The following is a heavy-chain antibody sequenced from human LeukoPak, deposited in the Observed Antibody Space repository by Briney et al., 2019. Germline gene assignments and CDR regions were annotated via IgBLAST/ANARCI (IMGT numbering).Heavy chain of an antibody. D-gene: IGHD3-10*01. CDR1: GYTFTGYY. CDR3: ARDGVDYYGSGSHDY. Sequence: ASVKVTCKASGYTFTGYYMHWVRQAPGQGLEWMGWINPNSGGTNYAQKFQGRVTMTRDTSISTAYMELSRLRSDDTAVYYCARDGVDYYGSGSHDYWGQGTLVTVSS. V-gene: IGHV1-2*02. CDR2: INPNSGGT. J-gene: IGHJ4*02.